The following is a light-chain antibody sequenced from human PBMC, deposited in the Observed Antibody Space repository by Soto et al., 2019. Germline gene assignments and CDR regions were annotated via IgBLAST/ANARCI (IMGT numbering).Light chain of an antibody. V-gene: IGKV1-33*01. CDR2: DVT. CDR3: QQYYDLPIT. CDR1: QDIDKY. J-gene: IGKJ5*01. Sequence: DIQMTQSPSSLSASVGDRVTITCQASQDIDKYLNCYQKKKGQAPKLLIDDVTNLETGVPSRLSGSGYGTHFTFTIGSMQTEDIATYYCQQYYDLPITFGQGTRLEIK.